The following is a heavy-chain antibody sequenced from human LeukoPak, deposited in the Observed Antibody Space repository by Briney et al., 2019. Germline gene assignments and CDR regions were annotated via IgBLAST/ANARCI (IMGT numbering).Heavy chain of an antibody. Sequence: GSLTLSCAASGFTISAYEMHWVRQVTGKRLEWVSAVATGYDTFYSASVEGRFTISRENAKNSIYLQMNSLTAGDTALYYCVRESAGMGAKAFDIWGQGTMVTVSS. V-gene: IGHV3-13*01. CDR2: VATGYDT. J-gene: IGHJ3*02. CDR1: GFTISAYE. D-gene: IGHD1-26*01. CDR3: VRESAGMGAKAFDI.